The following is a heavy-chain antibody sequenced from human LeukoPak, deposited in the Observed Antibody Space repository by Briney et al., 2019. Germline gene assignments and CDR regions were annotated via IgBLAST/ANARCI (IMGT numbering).Heavy chain of an antibody. CDR1: GGTFSSYA. CDR2: IIPIFGTA. J-gene: IGHJ4*02. D-gene: IGHD2-2*01. CDR3: ARTPIVVVPAEPYYFDY. V-gene: IGHV1-69*06. Sequence: SVKVYCKASGGTFSSYAISWVRQAPGQGLESMGGIIPIFGTANYAQKFQGRVTITADKSTSTAYMELSSLRSEDTAVYYCARTPIVVVPAEPYYFDYWGQGTLVTVSS.